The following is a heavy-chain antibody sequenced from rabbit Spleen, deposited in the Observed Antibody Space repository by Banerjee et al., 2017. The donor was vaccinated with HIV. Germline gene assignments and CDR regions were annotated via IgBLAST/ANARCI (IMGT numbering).Heavy chain of an antibody. Sequence: QEQLVESGGGLVKPGASLTLTCKASGFDFSSNTISWVRQAPGKGLEWIACIYAGSNGRSYYANWAKGRFTISKTSSTTVTLQMTSLTAADTATYFCARDLTDVIGWNFGWWGQGTLVTVS. J-gene: IGHJ4*01. V-gene: IGHV1S45*01. CDR1: GFDFSSNT. CDR3: ARDLTDVIGWNFGW. CDR2: IYAGSNGRS. D-gene: IGHD1-1*01.